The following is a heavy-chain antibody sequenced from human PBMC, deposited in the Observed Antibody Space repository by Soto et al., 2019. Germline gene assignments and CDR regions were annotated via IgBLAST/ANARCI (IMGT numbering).Heavy chain of an antibody. CDR2: ISGSGGST. Sequence: PGGSLRLSCAASGFTFSSYTMSWVRQAPGKGLEWVSAISGSGGSTYYADSVKGRFTISRDNSKNTLYLQMNSLRAEDTAVYYCAAPIRYCSSTSCYVFSGWYVFDIWGQGTMVTVSS. D-gene: IGHD2-2*01. V-gene: IGHV3-23*01. J-gene: IGHJ3*02. CDR1: GFTFSSYT. CDR3: AAPIRYCSSTSCYVFSGWYVFDI.